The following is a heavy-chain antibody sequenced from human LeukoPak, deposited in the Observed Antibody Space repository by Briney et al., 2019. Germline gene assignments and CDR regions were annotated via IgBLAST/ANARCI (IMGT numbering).Heavy chain of an antibody. CDR1: GGSISSHY. CDR2: IYYSGST. CDR3: ARGHGRVLDY. Sequence: SETLSLTCTVSGGSISSHYWSWIRQPPGKGLEWIGYIYYSGSTNYNPTLKSRVTISVDTSKNQFSLKLSSVTAADTAVYYCARGHGRVLDYWGQGTLVTVSS. D-gene: IGHD1-1*01. V-gene: IGHV4-59*11. J-gene: IGHJ4*02.